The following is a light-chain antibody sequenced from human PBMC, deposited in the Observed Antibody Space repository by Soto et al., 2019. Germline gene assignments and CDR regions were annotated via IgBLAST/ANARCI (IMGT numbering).Light chain of an antibody. CDR1: NSNIGSNA. CDR3: AAWDDSLSGPV. V-gene: IGLV1-44*01. J-gene: IGLJ1*01. CDR2: NNN. Sequence: QSVLTQPPSASETPGQRVTIYCSGSNSNIGSNAVNWYQQFVGTAPRLLIYNNNQRPSGVPDRFSGSKSGTSASLAISGLQSEHEADYYCAAWDDSLSGPVFGIGTKLTVL.